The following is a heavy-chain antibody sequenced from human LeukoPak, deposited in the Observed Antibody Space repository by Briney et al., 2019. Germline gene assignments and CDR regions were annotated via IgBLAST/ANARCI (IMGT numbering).Heavy chain of an antibody. CDR2: ISAYNGNT. D-gene: IGHD6-19*01. Sequence: ASVTVSCTASGYTFTSYGISWVRQAPGQGLEWMGWISAYNGNTNYAQKLQGRVTITTDTSTSTAYMELRSLRSDDTAVYYCARVIHSGWYLFDYWGQGTLVTVSS. CDR3: ARVIHSGWYLFDY. CDR1: GYTFTSYG. J-gene: IGHJ4*02. V-gene: IGHV1-18*01.